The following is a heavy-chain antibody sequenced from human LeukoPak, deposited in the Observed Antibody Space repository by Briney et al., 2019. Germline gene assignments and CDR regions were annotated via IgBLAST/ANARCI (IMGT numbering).Heavy chain of an antibody. CDR3: ARGGYFDWFVRAPEENYGMDV. CDR1: GFTFSSYG. D-gene: IGHD3-9*01. V-gene: IGHV3-30*03. CDR2: ISYDGSNK. Sequence: PGRSLRLSCAASGFTFSSYGMHWVRQAPGKGLEWVAVISYDGSNKYYADSVKGRFTISRDNSKNTLYLQMNSLRAEDTAVYYCARGGYFDWFVRAPEENYGMDVWGQGTTVTVSS. J-gene: IGHJ6*02.